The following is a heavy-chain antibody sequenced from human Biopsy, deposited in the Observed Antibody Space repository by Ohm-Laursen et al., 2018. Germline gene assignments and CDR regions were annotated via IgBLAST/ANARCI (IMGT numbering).Heavy chain of an antibody. CDR2: IYHGSGT. CDR3: ASRSLFFRYFAS. Sequence: GTLSLTCSVSDSSVSHDYFWTWIRQPPGKGLEWIGSIYHGSGTSCNPSVETRVAITLDKAKNEFSLRIDSVTAADTAVYYCASRSLFFRYFASWGQGTPVTVSS. V-gene: IGHV4-38-2*01. J-gene: IGHJ4*02. D-gene: IGHD3-9*01. CDR1: DSSVSHDYF.